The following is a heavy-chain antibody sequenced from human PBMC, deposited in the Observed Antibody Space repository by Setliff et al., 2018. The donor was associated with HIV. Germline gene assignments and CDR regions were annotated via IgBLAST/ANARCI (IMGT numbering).Heavy chain of an antibody. CDR3: ARSPLYGSSDYYIES. Sequence: GASVKVSCKASGYIFTYRYLHWVRQAPGQALEWMGWITPYNGNTNYAQKFQERVTITRDTSLNPVYMELRSLRSEDTATYYCARSPLYGSSDYYIESWGQGTPVTAPQ. J-gene: IGHJ4*02. D-gene: IGHD6-19*01. V-gene: IGHV1-45*02. CDR1: GYIFTYRY. CDR2: ITPYNGNT.